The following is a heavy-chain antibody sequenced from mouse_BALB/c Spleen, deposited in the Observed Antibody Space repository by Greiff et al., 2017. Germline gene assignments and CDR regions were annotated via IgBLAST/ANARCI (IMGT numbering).Heavy chain of an antibody. Sequence: EVQLVESGGGLVKPGGSLKLSCAASGFSFSSYDMSWVRQTPEKRLEWVAYISSGGGSTYYPDTVKGRFTITRDNAKNTLYLQMSSLKSEDTAMYYYARHGGHDNYAYYYAMDYWGQGTSVTVSS. CDR2: ISSGGGST. CDR1: GFSFSSYD. CDR3: ARHGGHDNYAYYYAMDY. D-gene: IGHD2-1*01. V-gene: IGHV5-12-1*01. J-gene: IGHJ4*01.